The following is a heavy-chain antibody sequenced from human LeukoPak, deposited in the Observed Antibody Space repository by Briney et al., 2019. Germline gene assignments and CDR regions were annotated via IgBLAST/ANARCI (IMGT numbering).Heavy chain of an antibody. D-gene: IGHD2-2*01. CDR2: IYYSGST. Sequence: KPSETLSLTCTVSGGSISSYYWSWIRQPPGKGLEWIGYIYYSGSTNYNPSLKSRVTISVDTSKNQFSLKLTSVTDADTAVYYCARDRGYCSSIRCYYYFDYWGQGTLLTVSS. V-gene: IGHV4-59*12. J-gene: IGHJ4*02. CDR3: ARDRGYCSSIRCYYYFDY. CDR1: GGSISSYY.